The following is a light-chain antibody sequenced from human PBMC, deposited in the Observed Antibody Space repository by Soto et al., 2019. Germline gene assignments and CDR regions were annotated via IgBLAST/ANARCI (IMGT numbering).Light chain of an antibody. CDR1: QDIHQY. J-gene: IGKJ3*01. Sequence: DIQMTQSPSSLSASVGDRVTITCQASQDIHQYLNWYQQKPGKPPNLLIYGASTLETGVPSRFSGRGSGTYFTFTISTLQPEDIATYYCQRHEDFPLTFGPGTTVDI. CDR2: GAS. CDR3: QRHEDFPLT. V-gene: IGKV1-33*01.